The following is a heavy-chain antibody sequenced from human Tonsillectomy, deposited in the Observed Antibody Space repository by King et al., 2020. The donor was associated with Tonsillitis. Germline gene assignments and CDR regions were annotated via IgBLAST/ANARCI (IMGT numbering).Heavy chain of an antibody. D-gene: IGHD6-19*01. V-gene: IGHV3-30*18. CDR2: ISYDGSNK. CDR3: AKVGRPSGWYRLYGVDV. CDR1: GFTFSSYG. Sequence: VQLVESGGGVVQPGRSLRLSCAASGFTFSSYGMHWVRQAPGKGLEWVAVISYDGSNKYYADSVKGRFTISRDNSKNTLYLKMNSLRAEDTAVYYCAKVGRPSGWYRLYGVDVWGQGTTVTVSS. J-gene: IGHJ6*02.